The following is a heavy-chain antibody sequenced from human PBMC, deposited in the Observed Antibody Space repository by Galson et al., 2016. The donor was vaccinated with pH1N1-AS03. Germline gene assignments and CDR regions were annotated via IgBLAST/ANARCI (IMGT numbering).Heavy chain of an antibody. V-gene: IGHV1-2*06. CDR1: GYNFTDYY. J-gene: IGHJ5*02. Sequence: VSCKASGYNFTDYYIHWVRQAPGQGLEWMGRINPKSGGTQYGEKFQGRVIMTRDTSISTGYMELSRLKFDDTAMYYCDREVRTIRGRGWFDHWGQGTLVTVSS. CDR2: INPKSGGT. D-gene: IGHD3-10*01. CDR3: DREVRTIRGRGWFDH.